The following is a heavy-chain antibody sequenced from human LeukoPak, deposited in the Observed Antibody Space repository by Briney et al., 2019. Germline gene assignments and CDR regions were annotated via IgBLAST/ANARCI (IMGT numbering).Heavy chain of an antibody. CDR1: GGSFSGYY. CDR2: INHSGST. J-gene: IGHJ4*02. CDR3: ARGPGQWLVLDY. Sequence: SETLSLTCAVSGGSFSGYYWSWIRQPPGKGLEWIGEINHSGSTNYNPSLKSRATISVDTSKNQFSLKLSSVTAADTAVYYCARGPGQWLVLDYWGQGTLVTVSS. D-gene: IGHD6-19*01. V-gene: IGHV4-34*01.